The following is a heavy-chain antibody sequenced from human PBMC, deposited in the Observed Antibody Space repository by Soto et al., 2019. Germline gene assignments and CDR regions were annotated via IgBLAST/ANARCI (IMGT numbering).Heavy chain of an antibody. D-gene: IGHD6-6*01. J-gene: IGHJ6*02. CDR2: IWYDGSNK. CDR3: ARDGLGGGIAARRYYYGMAV. V-gene: IGHV3-33*01. Sequence: QVQLVESGGGVVQPGRSLRLSCAASGFTFSSYGMHWVRQAPGKGLEWVAVIWYDGSNKYYADSVKGRFTISRDNSKNTLYLQMNSLRAEDTAVYYCARDGLGGGIAARRYYYGMAVWGQGTTVTVSS. CDR1: GFTFSSYG.